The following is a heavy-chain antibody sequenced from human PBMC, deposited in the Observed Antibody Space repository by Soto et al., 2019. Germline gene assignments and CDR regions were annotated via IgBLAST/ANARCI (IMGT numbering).Heavy chain of an antibody. V-gene: IGHV4-61*01. CDR2: IYYSGST. D-gene: IGHD5-12*01. Sequence: PSETLSLTCTVSGGSVSSGSYYWSWIRQPPGKGLEWIGYIYYSGSTNYNPSLKSRVTISVDTSKNQFSLKLSSVTAADTAVYYCARGVGDGYNSGSDAFDIWGQGTMVTVSS. CDR3: ARGVGDGYNSGSDAFDI. CDR1: GGSVSSGSYY. J-gene: IGHJ3*02.